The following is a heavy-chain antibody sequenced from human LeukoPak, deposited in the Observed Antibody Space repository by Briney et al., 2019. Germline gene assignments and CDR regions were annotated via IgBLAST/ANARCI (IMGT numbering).Heavy chain of an antibody. CDR2: INHSGST. Sequence: SETLSLTCAVYGGSFSGYYWSWIRQPPGKGLEWIGEINHSGSTNYSPSLKSRVTISVDTSKNQFSLKLSSVTAADTAVYYCARGITYYYGSGSYYSSPQFDPWGQGTLVTVSS. J-gene: IGHJ5*02. V-gene: IGHV4-34*01. D-gene: IGHD3-10*01. CDR1: GGSFSGYY. CDR3: ARGITYYYGSGSYYSSPQFDP.